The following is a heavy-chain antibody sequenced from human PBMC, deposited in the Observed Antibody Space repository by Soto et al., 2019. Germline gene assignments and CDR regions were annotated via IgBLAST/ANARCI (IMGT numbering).Heavy chain of an antibody. Sequence: SETLSLTCTVSGGSVSSSSYSWGWIRQSPGKGLEWIATIYSSENTYYNPSLLSRVTISVDTSRNDFSLRLSSVTAADTAVYYCAREVVYCSGGSCYPAPYYYYYGMDVWGQGTTVTVSS. J-gene: IGHJ6*02. D-gene: IGHD2-15*01. CDR3: AREVVYCSGGSCYPAPYYYYYGMDV. CDR1: GGSVSSSSYS. CDR2: IYSSENT. V-gene: IGHV4-39*02.